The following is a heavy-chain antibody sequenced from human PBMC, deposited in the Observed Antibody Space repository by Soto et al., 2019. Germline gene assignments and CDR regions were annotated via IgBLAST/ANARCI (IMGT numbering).Heavy chain of an antibody. J-gene: IGHJ1*01. CDR3: ARDLLSVATISDD. D-gene: IGHD5-12*01. CDR1: GFTFSNYD. V-gene: IGHV3-23*01. Sequence: PGGSLRLSCAASGFTFSNYDMSWVRQAPGKGLEWVSTISGSGGGTYYADSVKGRFTISRDNSKDTLYLQMNSLRAEDTAVYYCARDLLSVATISDDWAQRTLVTVSS. CDR2: ISGSGGGT.